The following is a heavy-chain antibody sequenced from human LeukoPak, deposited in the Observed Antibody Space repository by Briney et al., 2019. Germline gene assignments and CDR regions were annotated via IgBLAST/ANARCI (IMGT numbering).Heavy chain of an antibody. CDR3: AKGHTGYSVGWYYFDS. Sequence: PGGSLRLSCAASGFTFSNYGMHWVRQAPGKGLEWVTFIRYDGSNKYYADSVKGRFTISRDNSKNTLYLQMNSLRAEGTAVYYCAKGHTGYSVGWYYFDSRGQGNLVTVSS. CDR1: GFTFSNYG. D-gene: IGHD6-19*01. J-gene: IGHJ4*02. CDR2: IRYDGSNK. V-gene: IGHV3-30*02.